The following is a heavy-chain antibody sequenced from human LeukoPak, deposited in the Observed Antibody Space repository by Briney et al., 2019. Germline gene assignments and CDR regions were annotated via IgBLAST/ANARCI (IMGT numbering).Heavy chain of an antibody. Sequence: GGSLRLSCTASGFTFCDYGMSWFRQAPGKGLEWVGFIRSKAYGGTTEYAASVKGRFTISRDDSKSIAYLQMNSLKTEDTAVYYCAKALGIAAAATLFDYWGQGTLVTVSS. CDR3: AKALGIAAAATLFDY. CDR1: GFTFCDYG. CDR2: IRSKAYGGTT. V-gene: IGHV3-49*03. J-gene: IGHJ4*02. D-gene: IGHD6-13*01.